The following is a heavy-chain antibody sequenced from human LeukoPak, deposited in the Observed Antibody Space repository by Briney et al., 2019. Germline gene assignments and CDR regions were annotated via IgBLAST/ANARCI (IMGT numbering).Heavy chain of an antibody. J-gene: IGHJ4*02. CDR2: INHSGST. D-gene: IGHD6-13*01. Sequence: SETLSLTCAVYGGSFSGYYWSWIRQPPGKGLEWIGEINHSGSTNYNPSLKSRVTISVDTSKNQFSLKLSSVTAADTAVYYCASNLAIAAAGTGTGYWGRGTLVTVSS. CDR1: GGSFSGYY. CDR3: ASNLAIAAAGTGTGY. V-gene: IGHV4-34*01.